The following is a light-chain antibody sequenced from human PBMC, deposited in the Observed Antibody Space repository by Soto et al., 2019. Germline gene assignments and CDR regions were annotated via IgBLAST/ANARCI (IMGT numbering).Light chain of an antibody. CDR1: RTVSNR. CDR2: GTS. CDR3: QQYGSSPWT. V-gene: IGKV3-20*01. J-gene: IGKJ1*01. Sequence: EILMTQSPDTLSVSPGERVTLSCRASRTVSNRLAWYQHKPGQAPRLLIYGTSIRATGIPDRFSGSGSGTDFTLTVSRLEPEDFAVYYCQQYGSSPWTFGQGTKVDIK.